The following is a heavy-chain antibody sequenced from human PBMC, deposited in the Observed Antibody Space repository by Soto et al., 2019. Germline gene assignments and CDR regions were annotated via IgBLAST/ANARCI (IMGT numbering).Heavy chain of an antibody. CDR1: GFTVSSNY. Sequence: EVQLVESGGGLVQPGGSLRLSCAASGFTVSSNYVSWVRQAPGKGLEWVSVIYSGGNTYYADSVKGRFTISRDNSKNTVYLQLNSLRAEDTAVYYCAGLWFGEPARFDYWGQGTLVTVSS. D-gene: IGHD3-10*01. CDR2: IYSGGNT. CDR3: AGLWFGEPARFDY. J-gene: IGHJ4*02. V-gene: IGHV3-66*01.